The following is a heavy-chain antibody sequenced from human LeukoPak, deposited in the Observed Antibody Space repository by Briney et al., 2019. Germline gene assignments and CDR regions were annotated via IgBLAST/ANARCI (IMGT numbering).Heavy chain of an antibody. CDR1: GGSISSYY. CDR3: ARAGYCSSTSCYFQGYYYYYMDV. D-gene: IGHD2-2*01. Sequence: SETLSLTCTVSGGSISSYYWSWIRQPAGKGLEWIGRIYTSGSTNYNSSLKSRVTMSVDTSKNQFSLKLSSVTAADTAVYYCARAGYCSSTSCYFQGYYYYYMDVWGKGTTVTVSS. CDR2: IYTSGST. J-gene: IGHJ6*03. V-gene: IGHV4-4*07.